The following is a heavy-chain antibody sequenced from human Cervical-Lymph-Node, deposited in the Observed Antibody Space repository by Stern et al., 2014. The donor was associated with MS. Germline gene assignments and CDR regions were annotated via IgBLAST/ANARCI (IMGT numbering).Heavy chain of an antibody. CDR3: ARHRYFDY. J-gene: IGHJ4*02. CDR1: GYTFTSYW. CDR2: IFPGGSDI. V-gene: IGHV5-51*01. Sequence: EVQLVESGPEVKRPGESLKISCQASGYTFTSYWVGGVRQMPGKGLEWIAIIFPGGSDIRYIPSFKAQSTIPADMSSTTTYLQWNNLKSSAPAIYYCARHRYFDYWGQGTLVTVSS.